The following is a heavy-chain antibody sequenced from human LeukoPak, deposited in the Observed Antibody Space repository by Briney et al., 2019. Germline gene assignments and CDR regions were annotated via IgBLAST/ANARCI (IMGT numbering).Heavy chain of an antibody. CDR3: ARGLRSPDYYYYGMDV. J-gene: IGHJ6*02. Sequence: ASVKVSCKASGYTFTSYGISWVRQAPGQGLEWMGWICAYNGNTNYAQKLQGRVTMTTDTSTSTAYMELRSLRSDDTAVYYCARGLRSPDYYYYGMDVWGQGTTVTVSS. V-gene: IGHV1-18*01. CDR1: GYTFTSYG. D-gene: IGHD5/OR15-5a*01. CDR2: ICAYNGNT.